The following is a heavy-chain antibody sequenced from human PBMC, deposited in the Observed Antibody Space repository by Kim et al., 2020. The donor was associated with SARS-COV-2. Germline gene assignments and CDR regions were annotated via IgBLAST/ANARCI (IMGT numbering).Heavy chain of an antibody. V-gene: IGHV3-23*01. CDR3: AKAFWGGLYGMDV. CDR1: GFIFSDYA. CDR2: IGGSDGST. J-gene: IGHJ6*02. D-gene: IGHD3-3*01. Sequence: GGSLRLSCVASGFIFSDYAMSWVRQAPGKGLEWVSGIGGSDGSTYYADSVKGRFTISRDNSKNTLFLRMNSLRAEDTAVYYCAKAFWGGLYGMDVWGQGTTVSVSS.